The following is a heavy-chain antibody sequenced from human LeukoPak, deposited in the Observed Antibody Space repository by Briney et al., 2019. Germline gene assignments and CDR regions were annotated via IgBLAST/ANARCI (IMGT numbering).Heavy chain of an antibody. D-gene: IGHD3-22*01. V-gene: IGHV1-8*03. CDR1: GYTFTTYD. CDR2: MNPNSGNT. J-gene: IGHJ4*02. Sequence: ASVKVSCKASGYTFTTYDITWVRQATGQGLEWMGWMNPNSGNTAYAQKFQGRVTITRNPSISTAYMELSSLRSEDTAVYYCAREDYYDSGSNDYWGQGTLVTVSS. CDR3: AREDYYDSGSNDY.